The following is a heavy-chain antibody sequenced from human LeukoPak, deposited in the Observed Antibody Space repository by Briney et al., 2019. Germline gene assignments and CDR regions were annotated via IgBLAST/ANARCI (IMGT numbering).Heavy chain of an antibody. J-gene: IGHJ4*02. Sequence: PGGSLRLSCAASGFMLSGSAMNWVRQAPGKGLEWVSSINDAGSHIYYTDSVKGRFTISRDNAKNSLYLQMNSLRAEDSALYYCARDPAHYLRYGYFDYWGQGTLATVSS. CDR1: GFMLSGSA. CDR2: INDAGSHI. CDR3: ARDPAHYLRYGYFDY. D-gene: IGHD4-17*01. V-gene: IGHV3-21*01.